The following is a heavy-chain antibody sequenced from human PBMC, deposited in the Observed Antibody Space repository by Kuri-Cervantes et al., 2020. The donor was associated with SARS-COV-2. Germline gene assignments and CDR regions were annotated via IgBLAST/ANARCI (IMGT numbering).Heavy chain of an antibody. CDR3: ATTSGSYYNGAFDY. V-gene: IGHV3-30-3*01. J-gene: IGHJ4*02. CDR1: GFTFSSYA. D-gene: IGHD1-26*01. CDR2: ISYDGSNK. Sequence: GGSLRLSWAASGFTFSSYAMHWVRPAPGKGLEWVAVISYDGSNKYYADSVKGRFTISRDNSENTLYLQMSSVRAEETAVYYCATTSGSYYNGAFDYWGQGTLVTVSS.